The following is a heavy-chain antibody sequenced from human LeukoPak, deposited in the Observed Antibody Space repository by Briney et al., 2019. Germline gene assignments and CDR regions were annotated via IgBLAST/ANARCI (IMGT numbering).Heavy chain of an antibody. D-gene: IGHD5-18*01. CDR2: IRYDGSNK. CDR3: ARDPSRGYTYGYGDY. V-gene: IGHV3-30*02. CDR1: GFTFSSYG. J-gene: IGHJ4*02. Sequence: GGSLRLSCAASGFTFSSYGMHWVRQAPGKGLEWVAFIRYDGSNKYYADSVKGRFTISRDNSKNTLYLQMNSLRAEDTAVYYCARDPSRGYTYGYGDYWGQGTLVTVSS.